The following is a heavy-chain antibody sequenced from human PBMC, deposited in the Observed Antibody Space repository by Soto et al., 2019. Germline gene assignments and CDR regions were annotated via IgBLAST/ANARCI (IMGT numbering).Heavy chain of an antibody. V-gene: IGHV1-69*01. CDR1: GGTFRSYS. CDR3: ARIGVVAGLPQNFDL. Sequence: QVQLVQSGAEVKKPGSSVKVSCKASGGTFRSYSISWVRQAPGQGLEWMGGIIPIFDITNYAQKFQGRVTITADESTSTAYMELNSLRAEDTAVYFCARIGVVAGLPQNFDLWGRGTLVTVSS. D-gene: IGHD6-6*01. CDR2: IIPIFDIT. J-gene: IGHJ2*01.